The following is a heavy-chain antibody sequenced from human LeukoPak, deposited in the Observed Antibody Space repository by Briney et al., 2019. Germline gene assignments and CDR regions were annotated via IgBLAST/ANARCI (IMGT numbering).Heavy chain of an antibody. Sequence: GGSLRLSCAASGFTFSSYAMSWVRQAPGKGLEWVSAISGSGGSTYYADSVKGRFTISRDNSKNTLYLQMNSLRAEDTAVYYCAKDYGVPAALYYYYYYMDVWGKGTTVTVSS. CDR2: ISGSGGST. J-gene: IGHJ6*03. CDR1: GFTFSSYA. CDR3: AKDYGVPAALYYYYYYMDV. V-gene: IGHV3-23*01. D-gene: IGHD2-2*01.